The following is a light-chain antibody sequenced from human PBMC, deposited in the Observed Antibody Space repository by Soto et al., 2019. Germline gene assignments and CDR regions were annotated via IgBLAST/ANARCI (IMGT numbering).Light chain of an antibody. CDR2: EVS. CDR3: ISYTSSSTPYV. CDR1: RSDVGGYNY. V-gene: IGLV2-14*01. Sequence: QSALTQPASVSGSPGQSITISCTGTRSDVGGYNYVSWYQQHPGKAPKLMIYEVSNRPSGVSNRFSGSKSGNTASLTISGLQAEDEADYYCISYTSSSTPYVFGTGTKVTVL. J-gene: IGLJ1*01.